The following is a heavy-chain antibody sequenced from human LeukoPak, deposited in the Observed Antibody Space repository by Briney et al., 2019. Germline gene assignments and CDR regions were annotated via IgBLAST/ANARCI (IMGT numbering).Heavy chain of an antibody. Sequence: SETLSLTCTVPGGSISSYYWSWIRQPPGKGLEWIGYIYYSGSTNYNPSLKSRVTISVDTSKNQFSLKLSSVTAADTAVYYCARRRGSDSSSSSWFDPWGQGTLVTVSS. V-gene: IGHV4-59*08. D-gene: IGHD6-13*01. J-gene: IGHJ5*02. CDR3: ARRRGSDSSSSSWFDP. CDR2: IYYSGST. CDR1: GGSISSYY.